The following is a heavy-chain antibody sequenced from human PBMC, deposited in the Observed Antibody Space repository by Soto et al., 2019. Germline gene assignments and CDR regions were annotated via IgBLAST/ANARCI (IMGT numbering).Heavy chain of an antibody. CDR1: GYTFTSYD. V-gene: IGHV1-8*01. CDR2: MNPNSGNT. J-gene: IGHJ6*02. Sequence: QVQLVQSGAEVKKPGASVKVSCKASGYTFTSYDINWVRQATGQGLEWMGWMNPNSGNTGYAQKFQGRVIMTRNTSISTAYMELSSLRSEDTAVYYCARDEAYYYYYYGMDVWGQGTTVTVSS. CDR3: ARDEAYYYYYYGMDV.